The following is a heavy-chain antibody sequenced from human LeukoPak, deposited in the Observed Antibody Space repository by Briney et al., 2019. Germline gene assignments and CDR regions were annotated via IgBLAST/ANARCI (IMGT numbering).Heavy chain of an antibody. CDR1: GGSISSSSYY. CDR2: IYYSGST. CDR3: AGSRPPLRHYYMDV. Sequence: SETLSLTCTVSGGSISSSSYYWGWIRQPPGKGLEWIGSIYYSGSTYYNPSLKSRVTISVDTSKNQFSLKLSSVTAADTAVYYCAGSRPPLRHYYMDVWGKGTTVTVSS. J-gene: IGHJ6*03. V-gene: IGHV4-39*07. D-gene: IGHD1-26*01.